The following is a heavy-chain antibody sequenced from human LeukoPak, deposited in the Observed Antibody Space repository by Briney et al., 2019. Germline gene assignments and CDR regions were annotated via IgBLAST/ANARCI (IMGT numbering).Heavy chain of an antibody. CDR2: IYPGDSDT. J-gene: IGHJ4*02. CDR3: ARHISDCGGDCPFDS. V-gene: IGHV5-51*01. CDR1: GYSFTSYW. D-gene: IGHD2-21*02. Sequence: GESLQISCKGSGYSFTSYWIGWVRQMPGKGLEWMGIIYPGDSDTRYSPSFQGQVTISADNSNTTASLQWSSLKASDTAMYYCARHISDCGGDCPFDSRGQGTLVTVSS.